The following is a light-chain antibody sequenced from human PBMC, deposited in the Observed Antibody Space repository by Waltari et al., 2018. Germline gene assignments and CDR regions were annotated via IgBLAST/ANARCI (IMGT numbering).Light chain of an antibody. CDR2: DAS. Sequence: AIQLTQSPSSLSASVGDRVTITCRASQGISSALAWYQQKPGKAPTVLIYDASSLESGVPSRFRGSGSGTYFTLTISSLQPEDFATYYCQQYFVYPYTFGQGTKLEIK. J-gene: IGKJ2*01. CDR1: QGISSA. V-gene: IGKV1-13*02. CDR3: QQYFVYPYT.